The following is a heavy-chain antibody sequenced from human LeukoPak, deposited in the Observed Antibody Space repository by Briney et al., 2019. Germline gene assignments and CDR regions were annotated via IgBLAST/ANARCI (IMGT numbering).Heavy chain of an antibody. CDR2: VSSSGATI. D-gene: IGHD3-22*01. CDR1: GFTFSDYY. V-gene: IGHV3-11*01. Sequence: PGGSLRLSCAASGFTFSDYYMSWIRQAPGKGLEWVSYVSSSGATIYYADSVEGRFTISRDNSKNSLYLQMNSLRAEDTAVYYCARGAYDSSGFNWFDPWGQGTLVTVSS. J-gene: IGHJ5*02. CDR3: ARGAYDSSGFNWFDP.